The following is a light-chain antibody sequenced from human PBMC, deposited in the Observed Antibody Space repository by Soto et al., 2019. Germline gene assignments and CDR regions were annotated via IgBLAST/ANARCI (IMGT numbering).Light chain of an antibody. CDR2: DVN. Sequence: QSALTQPASVSGSPGQSITISGTGTSSDVGGYNYVSWYQHDPGKAPKLMMYDVNNRPSGVSNRVSGSKSVNTAPLTLSGLQAEDWGSYYCSSYTSRGTLAVFGGGTTLTVL. CDR1: SSDVGGYNY. J-gene: IGLJ2*01. V-gene: IGLV2-14*03. CDR3: SSYTSRGTLAV.